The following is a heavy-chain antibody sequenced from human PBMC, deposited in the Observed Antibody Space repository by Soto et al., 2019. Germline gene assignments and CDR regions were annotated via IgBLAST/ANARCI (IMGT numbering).Heavy chain of an antibody. CDR2: IYYSGST. J-gene: IGHJ4*02. D-gene: IGHD1-26*01. Sequence: SETLSLTCVVSGGSISSSSYYWGWIRQPPGKGLEWIGSIYYSGSTYYNPSLKSRVTISVDTSKNQFSLKLSSVTAADTAVYYCAGEYSGSYTFDYWGQGTLVTVSS. CDR1: GGSISSSSYY. CDR3: AGEYSGSYTFDY. V-gene: IGHV4-39*02.